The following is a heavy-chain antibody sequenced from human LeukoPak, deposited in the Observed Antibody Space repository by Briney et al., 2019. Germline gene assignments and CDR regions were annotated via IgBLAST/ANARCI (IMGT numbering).Heavy chain of an antibody. Sequence: ASVKVSCKASGYTFTGYYMHWVRQAPGQGLEWMGWISAYNGNTNYAQKLQGRVTMTTDTSTSTAYMELRSLRSDDTAVYYCAGYGSGSYYRQNWFDPWGQGTLVTVSS. J-gene: IGHJ5*02. D-gene: IGHD3-10*01. CDR2: ISAYNGNT. CDR3: AGYGSGSYYRQNWFDP. CDR1: GYTFTGYY. V-gene: IGHV1-18*04.